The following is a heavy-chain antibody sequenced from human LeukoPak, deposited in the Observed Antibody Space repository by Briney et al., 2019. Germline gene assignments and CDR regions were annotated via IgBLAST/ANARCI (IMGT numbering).Heavy chain of an antibody. D-gene: IGHD3-22*01. CDR1: GGTFSSYG. CDR3: ASGVYYDSSGYSFEY. CDR2: IIPIFGTA. J-gene: IGHJ4*02. Sequence: SVKVSCKASGGTFSSYGISWVRQAPGQGLEWMGGIIPIFGTANYAQKFQGRVTITADESTSTAYMELSSLRSEDTAVYYCASGVYYDSSGYSFEYWRGGTVVTVSS. V-gene: IGHV1-69*13.